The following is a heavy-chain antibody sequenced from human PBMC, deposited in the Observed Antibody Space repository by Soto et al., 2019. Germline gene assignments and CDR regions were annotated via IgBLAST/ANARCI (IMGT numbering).Heavy chain of an antibody. V-gene: IGHV4-59*01. J-gene: IGHJ3*02. CDR2: SYYSGST. CDR3: ARQRLGYCSGGSCVRDAFDI. Sequence: QVQLQESGPGLVKPSETLSLTCTVSGGSISSYYWSWIRQPPGKGLEWIVYSYYSGSTNYNPSLKSRVTISVDTSKNQFCLKLSSVTAADTAVYYCARQRLGYCSGGSCVRDAFDIWGQGTMVTVSS. D-gene: IGHD2-15*01. CDR1: GGSISSYY.